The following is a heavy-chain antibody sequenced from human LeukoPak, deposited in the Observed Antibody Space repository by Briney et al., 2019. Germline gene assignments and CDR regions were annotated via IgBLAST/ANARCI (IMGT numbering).Heavy chain of an antibody. CDR3: ARVPSQGGDYNLDY. V-gene: IGHV5-51*01. CDR2: ISPGDSDI. Sequence: GESLKISCKASGYSFNNYWIGWVRQMPGKGLEWMGVISPGDSDIRYSPSFQGQVTISADKSISAAYLQWRSLKASDTAMYYCARVPSQGGDYNLDYWGQGTLVTVSS. CDR1: GYSFNNYW. D-gene: IGHD2-21*02. J-gene: IGHJ4*02.